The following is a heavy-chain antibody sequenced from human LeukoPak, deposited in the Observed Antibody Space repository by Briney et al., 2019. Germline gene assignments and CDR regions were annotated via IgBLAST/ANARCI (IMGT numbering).Heavy chain of an antibody. Sequence: PSETLSLTCTVSGGSVSSDPYYWGWIRQPAGKGLEWIGHIYASGSTNYNPSLKGRVTISVDSSKNHFSLKLSSVTAADTAVYYCARGIYTNYAPAQFDYWGQGTLVTVSS. D-gene: IGHD4/OR15-4a*01. CDR3: ARGIYTNYAPAQFDY. V-gene: IGHV4-61*09. J-gene: IGHJ4*02. CDR2: IYASGST. CDR1: GGSVSSDPYY.